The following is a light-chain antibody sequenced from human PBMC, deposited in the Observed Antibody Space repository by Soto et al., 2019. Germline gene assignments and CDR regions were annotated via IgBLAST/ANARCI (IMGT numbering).Light chain of an antibody. J-gene: IGKJ5*01. CDR1: QSVSSY. V-gene: IGKV3-11*01. Sequence: IVLTQYPATLSLSPGERDTLSCRASQSVSSYLAWYQQKPGQAPRLLIYDASNRATGIPARFSGSGSGTDFTLTISSLEPEDFAVYYCQQRSNWPPITVGQGTRLEIK. CDR2: DAS. CDR3: QQRSNWPPIT.